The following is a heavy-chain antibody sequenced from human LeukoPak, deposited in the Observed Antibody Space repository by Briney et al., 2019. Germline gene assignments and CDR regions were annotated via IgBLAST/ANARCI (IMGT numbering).Heavy chain of an antibody. Sequence: PAGSLSHSCAATGFTFRSYSMNWVRPAPWKGLEWVSYISRNNSNIYYADSVKGRFTISRDNAKDSLYLQMNSLRAEDTAVYYCVRDLHSSTWYRDWFDPWGQGTLVTVSS. CDR2: ISRNNSNI. CDR1: GFTFRSYS. V-gene: IGHV3-48*01. D-gene: IGHD6-13*01. J-gene: IGHJ5*02. CDR3: VRDLHSSTWYRDWFDP.